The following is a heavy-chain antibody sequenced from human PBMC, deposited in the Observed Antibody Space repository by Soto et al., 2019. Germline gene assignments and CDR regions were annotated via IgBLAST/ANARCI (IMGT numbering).Heavy chain of an antibody. CDR1: GGSFSGYQ. J-gene: IGHJ6*03. CDR3: ARGLILWFGELSRRGGYYYYMDV. D-gene: IGHD3-10*01. V-gene: IGHV4-34*01. CDR2: INDSGNI. Sequence: QVQLQQWGAGLLKPSETLSLTCAVYGGSFSGYQWSWIRQTPGKGLEWNGEINDSGNIKYNPSLKSLVSIFVETAKKQISLKLSSVTAADTAVYYCARGLILWFGELSRRGGYYYYMDVWGKGTTVTVSS.